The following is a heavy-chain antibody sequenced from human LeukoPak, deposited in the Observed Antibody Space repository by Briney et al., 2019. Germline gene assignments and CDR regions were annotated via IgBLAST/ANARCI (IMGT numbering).Heavy chain of an antibody. CDR3: ARALIEYYDILTGSFDY. D-gene: IGHD3-9*01. CDR2: ISAYNGNT. Sequence: ASVKVSCKASGYTFTSYGISWVRQAPGQGLEWMGWISAYNGNTNYALKLQGRVTMTTDTSTSTAYMELRSLRSDDTAVYYCARALIEYYDILTGSFDYWGQGTLVTVSS. V-gene: IGHV1-18*01. CDR1: GYTFTSYG. J-gene: IGHJ4*02.